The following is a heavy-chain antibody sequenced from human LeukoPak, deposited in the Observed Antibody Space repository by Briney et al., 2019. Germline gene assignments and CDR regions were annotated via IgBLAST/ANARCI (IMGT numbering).Heavy chain of an antibody. V-gene: IGHV4-4*07. J-gene: IGHJ4*02. CDR1: GGSISSYY. CDR3: ARQIASAGTAGFDF. CDR2: IYSTGST. Sequence: KASETLSLTCTVSGGSISSYYWSWIQQPAGKGLEWIGRIYSTGSTNYNPSLKSRVTMSVDTSKNQFSLRLRSVTAADTAVYYCARQIASAGTAGFDFWGQGALVTVSS. D-gene: IGHD6-13*01.